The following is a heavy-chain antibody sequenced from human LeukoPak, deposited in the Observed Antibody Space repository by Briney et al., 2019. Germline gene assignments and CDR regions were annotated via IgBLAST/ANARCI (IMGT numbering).Heavy chain of an antibody. CDR2: IYTSGST. CDR1: GGSMSSYY. Sequence: SETLSLTCTVSGGSMSSYYWSCIRQPAGKGLEWIGRIYTSGSTNYNPSLRSRVTMSIDTSKKKFSLKLSSVTAADTAVYYCATYEQQLAFDYWGQGTLVTVSS. V-gene: IGHV4-4*07. J-gene: IGHJ4*02. D-gene: IGHD6-13*01. CDR3: ATYEQQLAFDY.